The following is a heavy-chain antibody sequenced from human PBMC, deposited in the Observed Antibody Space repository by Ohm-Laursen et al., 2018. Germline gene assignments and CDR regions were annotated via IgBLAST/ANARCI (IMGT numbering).Heavy chain of an antibody. CDR1: GYTFINYD. CDR3: ARGRLSGTRRALDI. CDR2: MNPKSGDT. Sequence: ASVKVSCKTSGYTFINYDIHWVRQASGQGLEWMGWMNPKSGDTGYAHKFQGRVTMAGNASISTANMEMSSLRSEDTAVYYCARGRLSGTRRALDIWGQGTMVTVSS. J-gene: IGHJ3*02. V-gene: IGHV1-8*01. D-gene: IGHD1-7*01.